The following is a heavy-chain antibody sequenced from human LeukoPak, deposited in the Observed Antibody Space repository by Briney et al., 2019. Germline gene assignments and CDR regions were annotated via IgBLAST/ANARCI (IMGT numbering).Heavy chain of an antibody. J-gene: IGHJ4*02. CDR1: GFTFSSYA. D-gene: IGHD3-10*01. V-gene: IGHV3-23*01. CDR2: ISDTGNT. CDR3: AKDRGIISDY. Sequence: GGSLRLSCAASGFTFSSYAMSWVRQAPGKGLEWVSAISDTGNTYHADSVKGRFTISRDNSKNTLYLQMNSLRAEDTAVYYCAKDRGIISDYWGQGILVTVSS.